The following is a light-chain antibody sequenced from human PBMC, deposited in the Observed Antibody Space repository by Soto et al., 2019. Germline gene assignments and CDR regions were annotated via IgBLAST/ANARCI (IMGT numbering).Light chain of an antibody. J-gene: IGLJ1*01. Sequence: QSVLTQPPSASGSPGQSVTISCTGTSSDVGNYDYVSWYQQHPGKAPKLMIYAVTKRPSGVPDRFSGSKSGNTASLTVSGLQAEDEAEYYCSSYAGSNNYHVFGTGTKVTVL. CDR2: AVT. V-gene: IGLV2-8*01. CDR3: SSYAGSNNYHV. CDR1: SSDVGNYDY.